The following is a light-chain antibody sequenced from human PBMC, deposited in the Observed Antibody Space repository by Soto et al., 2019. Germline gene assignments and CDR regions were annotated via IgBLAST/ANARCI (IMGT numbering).Light chain of an antibody. CDR2: GAS. J-gene: IGKJ1*01. CDR3: QQYGSSPST. Sequence: EIVLTQSPGTLSLSPGERATLSCRASQSVSSSYLAWYQQKPGQAPRLLIYGASSRATGIPDRFSGSGSGTHFTLTIIRLEPEHFSVYYCQQYGSSPSTFGQGAKVQIK. CDR1: QSVSSSY. V-gene: IGKV3-20*01.